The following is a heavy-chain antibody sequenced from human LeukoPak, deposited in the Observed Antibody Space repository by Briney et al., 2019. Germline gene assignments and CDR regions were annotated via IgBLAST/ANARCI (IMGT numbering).Heavy chain of an antibody. D-gene: IGHD1-14*01. CDR1: GFTLSNYA. Sequence: GGSLRHSCAAPGFTLSNYAMNWVRQAPGKGLEWVSSINGSGDKTYYADSVKGRFTISRDNSKNTLYLQMNSLRAEDTAVYYCAKPARTDYADYWGQGTLVTVSS. V-gene: IGHV3-23*01. CDR2: INGSGDKT. J-gene: IGHJ4*02. CDR3: AKPARTDYADY.